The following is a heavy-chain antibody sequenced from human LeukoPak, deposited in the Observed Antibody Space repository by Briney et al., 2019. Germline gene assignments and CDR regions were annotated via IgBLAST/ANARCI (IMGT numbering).Heavy chain of an antibody. Sequence: GASVKVSCKASGYTFTGYYMRWVRQAPGQGPEWMGWINPNSGGTNYAQKFQGRVTMTRDTSISTAYMELSRLRSDDTAVYYCASPLEAVAGTPLGMDVWGQGTTVTVSS. D-gene: IGHD6-19*01. J-gene: IGHJ6*02. V-gene: IGHV1-2*02. CDR1: GYTFTGYY. CDR3: ASPLEAVAGTPLGMDV. CDR2: INPNSGGT.